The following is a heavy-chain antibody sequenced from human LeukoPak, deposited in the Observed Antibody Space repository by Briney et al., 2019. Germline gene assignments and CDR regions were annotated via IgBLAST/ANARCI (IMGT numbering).Heavy chain of an antibody. D-gene: IGHD2-15*01. Sequence: SETLSLTCTVSGGSISSYYRSWIRQPPGKGLEWIGYIYYSGSTNYNASFTNRVTISVDTSKNQFSLKLSSVTAADTAVYYCAREVGYCSGGSCYSYFDYWGQGILVTVSS. J-gene: IGHJ4*02. V-gene: IGHV4-59*01. CDR1: GGSISSYY. CDR3: AREVGYCSGGSCYSYFDY. CDR2: IYYSGST.